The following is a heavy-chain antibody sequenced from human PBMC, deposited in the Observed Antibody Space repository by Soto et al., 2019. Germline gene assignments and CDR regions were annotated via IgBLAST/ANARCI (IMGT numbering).Heavy chain of an antibody. CDR1: GFTFNNYS. D-gene: IGHD2-15*01. J-gene: IGHJ6*03. V-gene: IGHV3-23*01. CDR2: ISDSGDTT. Sequence: EVQLLDSGGGLVQPGGSLRLSCVASGFTFNNYSVSWVRQAPGKGLEWVSSISDSGDTTYYADSVKGRFTISRDNSKNTMYLQMNSLRVEDTALYYCASKGAGYCSGGSCYYMGVWGKGTTVAVSS. CDR3: ASKGAGYCSGGSCYYMGV.